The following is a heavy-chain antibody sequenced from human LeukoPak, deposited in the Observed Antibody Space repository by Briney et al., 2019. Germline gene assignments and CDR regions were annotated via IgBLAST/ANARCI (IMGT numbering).Heavy chain of an antibody. CDR3: VRDSPTASY. V-gene: IGHV3-74*01. CDR2: TNPDGSDT. D-gene: IGHD5-18*01. J-gene: IGHJ1*01. CDR1: GFTFSNYW. Sequence: GGSLRLSCAASGFTFSNYWVHWVRQTPGKGLVWVSRTNPDGSDTNYADSVKGRSTVSRDNAKKTAYLQMNSLRVEDTGVYYCVRDSPTASYWGQGTLVTVSS.